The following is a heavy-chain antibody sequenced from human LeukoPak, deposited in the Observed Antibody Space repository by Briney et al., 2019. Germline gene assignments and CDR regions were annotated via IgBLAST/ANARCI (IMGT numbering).Heavy chain of an antibody. D-gene: IGHD3-16*02. J-gene: IGHJ3*02. CDR3: ARGRADYVWGSYPSPRDAFDI. V-gene: IGHV4-34*01. CDR2: INHSGST. Sequence: PSETLSLTCIVSGGSISNYYWSWIRQPPGKGLEWIGEINHSGSTNYNPSLKSRVTISVDTSKNQFSLKLSSVTAADTAVYYCARGRADYVWGSYPSPRDAFDIWGQGTMVTVSS. CDR1: GGSISNYY.